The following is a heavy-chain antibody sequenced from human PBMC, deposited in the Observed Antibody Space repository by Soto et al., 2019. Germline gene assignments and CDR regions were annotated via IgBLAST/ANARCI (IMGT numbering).Heavy chain of an antibody. J-gene: IGHJ2*01. CDR2: ISSSSNYI. Sequence: PGGSLRLSCAASGFTFSSNSMNWVRQAPGKGLEWVSSISSSSNYIYYADSVKGRFIVSRDNAKNSLYLQMHSLRAEDTAVYYCARDVEYYDSSGHIRYFDLWGRGTLVTVSS. CDR1: GFTFSSNS. D-gene: IGHD3-22*01. V-gene: IGHV3-21*01. CDR3: ARDVEYYDSSGHIRYFDL.